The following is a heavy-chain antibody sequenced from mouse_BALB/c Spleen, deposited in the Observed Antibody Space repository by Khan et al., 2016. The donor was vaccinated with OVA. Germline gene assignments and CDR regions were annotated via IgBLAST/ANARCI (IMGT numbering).Heavy chain of an antibody. D-gene: IGHD1-1*01. CDR3: ARSVTITAVVATDFDY. V-gene: IGHV3-2*02. CDR2: ISYSGRT. CDR1: GYSITSDYA. J-gene: IGHJ2*01. Sequence: EVQLQESGPGLVKPSQSLSLTCTVTGYSITSDYAWNWIRQFPGNKLEWMGYISYSGRTSYNPSLKSRISITRDTSKNQFYLQLTSVTTEDTATNFCARSVTITAVVATDFDYWGQGTTLTVSS.